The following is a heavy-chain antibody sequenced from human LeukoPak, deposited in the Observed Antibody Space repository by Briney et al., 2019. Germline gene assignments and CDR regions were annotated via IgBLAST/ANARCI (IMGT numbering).Heavy chain of an antibody. D-gene: IGHD1-26*01. CDR2: VNWNGGST. CDR3: ARSGGSYYSFDY. Sequence: GGSLRLSCAASGFTFDDYGMSWVRQAPGKGLEWISGVNWNGGSTGYADSVKGRFTISRDNAKNTLYLQMNSLRAEDTAVYYCARSGGSYYSFDYWGQGTLVTVSS. J-gene: IGHJ4*02. CDR1: GFTFDDYG. V-gene: IGHV3-20*04.